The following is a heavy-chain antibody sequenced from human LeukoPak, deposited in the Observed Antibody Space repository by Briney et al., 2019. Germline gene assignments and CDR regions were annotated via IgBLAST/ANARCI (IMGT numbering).Heavy chain of an antibody. V-gene: IGHV3-7*01. Sequence: GGSLRLSCAASGFTFSSYWMSWVRQAPGKGLEWVANIKQDGSEKYYVDSVKGRFTISRDNAKNSLYLQMNSLRAEDTAVYYCARDYRVYYDFWSGYPDYYYYMDVWGKGTTVTVSS. J-gene: IGHJ6*03. D-gene: IGHD3-3*01. CDR3: ARDYRVYYDFWSGYPDYYYYMDV. CDR1: GFTFSSYW. CDR2: IKQDGSEK.